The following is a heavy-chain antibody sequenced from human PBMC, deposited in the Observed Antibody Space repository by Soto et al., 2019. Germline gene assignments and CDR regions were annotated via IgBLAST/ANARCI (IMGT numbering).Heavy chain of an antibody. CDR2: IYHSGST. CDR1: GGSISSSNW. Sequence: SETLSLTCAVSGGSISSSNWWSWVRQPPGKGLEWIGEIYHSGSTNYNPSLKSRVTISVDKSKNQFSLKLSSVTAADTSVYYCARAPFGYYYGMDVWVQGTTVS. J-gene: IGHJ6*02. V-gene: IGHV4-4*02. D-gene: IGHD3-16*01. CDR3: ARAPFGYYYGMDV.